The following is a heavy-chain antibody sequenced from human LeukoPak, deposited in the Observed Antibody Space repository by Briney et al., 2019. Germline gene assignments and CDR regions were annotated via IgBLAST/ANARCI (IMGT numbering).Heavy chain of an antibody. CDR2: IYYSGST. Sequence: PETLSLTCTVSGGSISSYYWSWIRQPPGKGLEGIGYIYYSGSTNYNPSHKSRVPISVPTSKTQFSLELSSVTAADTAVYYCARSNSYGIFDYWGQGTLVTVSS. CDR1: GGSISSYY. V-gene: IGHV4-59*01. J-gene: IGHJ4*02. D-gene: IGHD5-18*01. CDR3: ARSNSYGIFDY.